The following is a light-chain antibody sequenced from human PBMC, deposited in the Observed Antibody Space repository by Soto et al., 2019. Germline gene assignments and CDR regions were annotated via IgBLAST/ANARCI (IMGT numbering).Light chain of an antibody. V-gene: IGLV2-11*01. CDR2: DVS. CDR1: SSGVGGYNY. Sequence: QSALTQPRSVSGSPGQSGTISCTGTSSGVGGYNYVSWYQQHPGKAPKLMIYDVSKWPSGVPDRFSGSKSGNTASLTISGLQAEDEADYYCCSYAGNSLWVFGGGTKLTVL. CDR3: CSYAGNSLWV. J-gene: IGLJ3*02.